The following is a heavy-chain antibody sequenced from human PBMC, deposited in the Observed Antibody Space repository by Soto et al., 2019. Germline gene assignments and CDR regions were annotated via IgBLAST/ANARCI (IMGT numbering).Heavy chain of an antibody. V-gene: IGHV4-31*03. Sequence: PSETLSLTCTVSGGSISSGGYYWSWIRQHPGKGLEWIGYIYYSGSTYYNPSLKSRVTISVDTSKNQFSLKLSSVTAADTAVYYCARDFLDYSNHGPQFDYWGQGTLVTVSS. CDR3: ARDFLDYSNHGPQFDY. CDR1: GGSISSGGYY. CDR2: IYYSGST. J-gene: IGHJ4*02. D-gene: IGHD4-4*01.